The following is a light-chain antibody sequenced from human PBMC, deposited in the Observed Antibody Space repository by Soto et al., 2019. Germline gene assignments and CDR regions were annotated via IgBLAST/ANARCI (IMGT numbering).Light chain of an antibody. CDR2: EVN. Sequence: QSALTQPPSASGSPGQSVTISCTGTSSDVGGYNYFSWYQQHPGKAPKLVIFEVNKRPSGVPDRFSGSKSGNTASLTVSGLQTEDEADYYCNSYAGSNSFVFGTGTKLTVL. J-gene: IGLJ1*01. V-gene: IGLV2-8*01. CDR3: NSYAGSNSFV. CDR1: SSDVGGYNY.